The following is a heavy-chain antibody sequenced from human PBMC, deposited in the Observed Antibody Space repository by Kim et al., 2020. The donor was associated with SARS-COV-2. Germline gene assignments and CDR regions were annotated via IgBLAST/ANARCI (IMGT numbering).Heavy chain of an antibody. D-gene: IGHD3-10*01. CDR3: ARDPGSYYTIFDY. V-gene: IGHV4-61*08. J-gene: IGHJ4*02. CDR2: VHSSGRT. CDR1: GDSVSSGDSY. Sequence: SETLSLTCTVSGDSVSSGDSYWSWIRQSPGGGLEWIAFVHSSGRTNYKPSLNSRVITSLDTSKNQFSLKLSSVAAADTAVYYCARDPGSYYTIFDYWGPGILVTVSS.